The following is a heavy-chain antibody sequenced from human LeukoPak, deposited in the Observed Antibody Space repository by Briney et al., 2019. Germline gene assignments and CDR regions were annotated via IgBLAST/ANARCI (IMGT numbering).Heavy chain of an antibody. D-gene: IGHD3-22*01. J-gene: IGHJ1*01. CDR3: ATYSSLNRREFQF. Sequence: PGGSLRLSCAASGFTFSSYSMNWVRQAPGKGLEWVSSISRSSSYIYYADSVKGRFTISRDNAKNSLYLQMNSLRAEDTAVYYCATYSSLNRREFQFWGQGTLLTVSS. CDR1: GFTFSSYS. CDR2: ISRSSSYI. V-gene: IGHV3-21*01.